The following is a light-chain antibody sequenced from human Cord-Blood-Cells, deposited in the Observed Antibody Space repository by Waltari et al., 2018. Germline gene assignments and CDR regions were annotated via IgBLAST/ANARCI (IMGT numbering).Light chain of an antibody. CDR3: MLWHSSSWV. Sequence: QAVLTQPASLSASPGESASLTCTLRSGINVGTYRIYWYQQKPGSPPQYLLRYKSDSHKQQGLGAPSRFSGSKDGSANAAILLISGLQSEDEADYYCMLWHSSSWVFGGGTKLTVL. V-gene: IGLV5-45*01. CDR1: SGINVGTYR. J-gene: IGLJ3*02. CDR2: YKSDSHK.